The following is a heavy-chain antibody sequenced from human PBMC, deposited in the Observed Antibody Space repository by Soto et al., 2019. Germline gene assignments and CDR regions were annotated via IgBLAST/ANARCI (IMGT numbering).Heavy chain of an antibody. Sequence: SETLSLTCTVSGGSISSYFWSWVRQPPGKGLEWIGYIYYSGSTNYNPSLESRVSISVDTSKSQFSLKLSSVTAADTAVYYCARSTVTAVLNWGQGTLVTVSS. J-gene: IGHJ4*02. CDR3: ARSTVTAVLN. D-gene: IGHD4-4*01. CDR2: IYYSGST. CDR1: GGSISSYF. V-gene: IGHV4-59*08.